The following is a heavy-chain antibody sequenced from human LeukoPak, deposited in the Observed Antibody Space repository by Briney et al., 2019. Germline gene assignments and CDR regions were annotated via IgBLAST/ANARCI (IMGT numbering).Heavy chain of an antibody. CDR3: ARAGYCSGGSCYDAFHV. V-gene: IGHV3-72*01. J-gene: IGHJ3*01. CDR2: SRNKANRYTT. D-gene: IGHD2-15*01. Sequence: GGTLRLSCAVSGFSFSDYYMDWVRQAPGKGLEWVGCSRNKANRYTTEYAASVKGRFTISKDDSKNSLYLQMNSLKSEGTAVFYCARAGYCSGGSCYDAFHVSGGGTMVTVSS. CDR1: GFSFSDYY.